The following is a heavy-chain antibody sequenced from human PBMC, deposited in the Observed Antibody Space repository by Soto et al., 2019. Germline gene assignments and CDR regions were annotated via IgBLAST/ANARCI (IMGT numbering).Heavy chain of an antibody. CDR1: GGSVSSGDYY. CDR3: ATSGITI. V-gene: IGHV4-39*01. CDR2: MYSSGRT. D-gene: IGHD1-1*01. J-gene: IGHJ4*02. Sequence: QLHLQESGPGLVKPSETLSLTCTVSGGSVSSGDYYWGWIRQPPGKGLEWIGGMYSSGRTHHLKTRVTMSVDTSKNAFSLLLSSVTAADTAVYYCATSGITIWGQGILVTVSS.